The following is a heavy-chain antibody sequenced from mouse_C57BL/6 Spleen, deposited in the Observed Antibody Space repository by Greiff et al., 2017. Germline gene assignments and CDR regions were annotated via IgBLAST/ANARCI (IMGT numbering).Heavy chain of an antibody. D-gene: IGHD2-2*01. Sequence: QVQLKESGAELVKPGASVKLSCKASGYTFTEYTIHWVKQRSGQGLEWIGWFYPGSGSIKYNENFKDKATLTADKSSSTVYMELSRLTSEDSAVYFCARHEEIYYGYDYAMDYWGQGTSVTVSS. V-gene: IGHV1-62-2*01. CDR1: GYTFTEYT. CDR3: ARHEEIYYGYDYAMDY. J-gene: IGHJ4*01. CDR2: FYPGSGSI.